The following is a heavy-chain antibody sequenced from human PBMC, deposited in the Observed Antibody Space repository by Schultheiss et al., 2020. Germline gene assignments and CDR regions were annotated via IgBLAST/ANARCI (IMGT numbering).Heavy chain of an antibody. CDR2: ISSSSSTI. CDR3: AIQNDSSGSEYFQH. J-gene: IGHJ1*01. Sequence: GGSLRLSCAASGFTFSSYSMNWVRQAPGKGLEWVSYISSSSSTIYYADSVKGRFTISRDNAKNSLYLQMNGLRDEDTAVYYCAIQNDSSGSEYFQHWGQGTLVTVSS. V-gene: IGHV3-48*02. CDR1: GFTFSSYS. D-gene: IGHD3-22*01.